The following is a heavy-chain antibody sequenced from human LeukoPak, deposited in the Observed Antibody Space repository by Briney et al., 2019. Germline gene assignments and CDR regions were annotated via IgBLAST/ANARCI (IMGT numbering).Heavy chain of an antibody. Sequence: GGSLRLSCTASGFSFSGHWMHWARQLPGKGLVWVSRISPTGSTTSYADSVKGRFTVSRDNAKNTLYLQVINLRAEDTAVYYCARGPNSNWSGLDFWGQGTLLTVSS. V-gene: IGHV3-74*01. CDR1: GFSFSGHW. D-gene: IGHD6-6*01. J-gene: IGHJ4*02. CDR2: ISPTGSTT. CDR3: ARGPNSNWSGLDF.